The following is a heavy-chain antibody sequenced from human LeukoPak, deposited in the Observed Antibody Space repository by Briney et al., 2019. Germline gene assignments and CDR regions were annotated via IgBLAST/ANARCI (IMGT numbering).Heavy chain of an antibody. CDR1: GFTFSNAW. J-gene: IGHJ4*02. Sequence: GGSLRLSCAASGFTFSNAWMSWVRQAPGKGLEWVGRIKSKTDGGTTDYAAPVKGRFTISRDDSKNTLYLQMNSLKTEDTAVYYCTTDPRRGSYPGSYWGQGTLVTVSS. CDR3: TTDPRRGSYPGSY. CDR2: IKSKTDGGTT. V-gene: IGHV3-15*01. D-gene: IGHD1-26*01.